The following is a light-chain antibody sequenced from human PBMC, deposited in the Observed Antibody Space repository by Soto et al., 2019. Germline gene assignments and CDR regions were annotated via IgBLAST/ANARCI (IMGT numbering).Light chain of an antibody. V-gene: IGKV3-20*01. CDR3: HQYGSSPPLT. J-gene: IGKJ4*01. CDR2: GAS. CDR1: QSVSSSY. Sequence: EMVLTQSPGTLSLSPGERATLSCRASQSVSSSYVAWYQQKPGQAPRLLIYGASSRATGIPDRFSGSGSGTDFTLTISRLEPEDFAVYYCHQYGSSPPLTFGGGTKVEIK.